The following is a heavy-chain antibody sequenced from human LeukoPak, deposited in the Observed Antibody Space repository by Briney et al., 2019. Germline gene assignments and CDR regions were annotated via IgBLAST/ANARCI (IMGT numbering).Heavy chain of an antibody. V-gene: IGHV1-2*02. Sequence: ASVKVSCKASGYTFTGYYMHWVRQAPGQGFEWMGWINPNTGDTNYAQKFQGRVTMTRDTTISAAFMELTRLTSDDTAVYCCASYPSSSPPFDYWGQGTLVTVSS. D-gene: IGHD6-6*01. J-gene: IGHJ4*02. CDR1: GYTFTGYY. CDR2: INPNTGDT. CDR3: ASYPSSSPPFDY.